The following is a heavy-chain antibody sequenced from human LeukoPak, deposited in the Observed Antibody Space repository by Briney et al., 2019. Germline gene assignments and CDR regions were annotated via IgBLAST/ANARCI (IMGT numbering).Heavy chain of an antibody. V-gene: IGHV4-59*01. J-gene: IGHJ4*02. CDR1: GGSISSNY. CDR3: ARDVTPATV. D-gene: IGHD3-16*01. Sequence: SETLSLTCTVSGGSISSNYWSWIRQPPGKGLEWIGYVRYGGSTNYNPSLKSRVTISVDTSKNQFSLKLSSVTAADTAVYYCARDVTPATVWGQGTLVAVSS. CDR2: VRYGGST.